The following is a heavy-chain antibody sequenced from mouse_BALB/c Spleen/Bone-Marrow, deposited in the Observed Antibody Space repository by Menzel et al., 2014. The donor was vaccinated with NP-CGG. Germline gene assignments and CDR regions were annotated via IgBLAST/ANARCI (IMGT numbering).Heavy chain of an antibody. D-gene: IGHD3-1*01. J-gene: IGHJ4*01. CDR3: TRSGSLGAMDY. V-gene: IGHV1-5*01. Sequence: EVQVVESGTVLARPGASVKMSCKASGYSFTSDWMHWVKQRPGQGLEWIGAIYPGNSDTSYNQKFKGKAKLTAVTSASTAYMELSSLTNEDSAVYYCTRSGSLGAMDYWGQGTSVTVSS. CDR2: IYPGNSDT. CDR1: GYSFTSDW.